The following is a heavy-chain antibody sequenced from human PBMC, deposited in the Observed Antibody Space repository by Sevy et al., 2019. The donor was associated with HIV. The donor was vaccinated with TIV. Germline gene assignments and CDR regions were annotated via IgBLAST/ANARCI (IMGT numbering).Heavy chain of an antibody. CDR1: GYTLTKLS. J-gene: IGHJ4*02. V-gene: IGHV1-24*01. CDR2: FDPEDGDPEDGET. CDR3: ATTKDYYDSSGYPFDD. Sequence: ASVKVSCTVSGYTLTKLSMHWVRQAPGKGPEWLGTFDPEDGDPEDGETVYAQKFQDRVIMTDDISTDTAYIELSSLTSEDTAVYYCATTKDYYDSSGYPFDDWGQGTLVTVSS. D-gene: IGHD3-22*01.